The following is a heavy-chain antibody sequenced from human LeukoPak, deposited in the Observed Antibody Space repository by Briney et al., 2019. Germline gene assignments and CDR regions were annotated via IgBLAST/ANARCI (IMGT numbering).Heavy chain of an antibody. Sequence: GGSLRLPCAASGFTFSNAWMSWVRQAPGKGLEWVGRIKSKTDGGTTDYAAPVKGRFTISRDDSKNTLYLQMNSLKTEDTAVYYCTTDGRSKYCSSTSCYYYYYMDVWGKGTTVTVSS. V-gene: IGHV3-15*01. D-gene: IGHD2-2*01. J-gene: IGHJ6*03. CDR1: GFTFSNAW. CDR3: TTDGRSKYCSSTSCYYYYYMDV. CDR2: IKSKTDGGTT.